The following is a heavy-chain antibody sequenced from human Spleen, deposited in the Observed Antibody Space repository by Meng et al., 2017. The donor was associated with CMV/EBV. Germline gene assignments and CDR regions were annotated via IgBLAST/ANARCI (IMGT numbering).Heavy chain of an antibody. CDR3: ARDVHSSFDF. CDR1: GVIFSSYT. D-gene: IGHD4-11*01. Sequence: LSCAASGVIFSSYTMHWVRQAPGKGLEWVADISFDGSNTYYADSVKGRFTISRDSSKNTLYLQMNGLRVEDTAVYFCARDVHSSFDFWGQGALVTVSS. V-gene: IGHV3-30*04. J-gene: IGHJ4*02. CDR2: ISFDGSNT.